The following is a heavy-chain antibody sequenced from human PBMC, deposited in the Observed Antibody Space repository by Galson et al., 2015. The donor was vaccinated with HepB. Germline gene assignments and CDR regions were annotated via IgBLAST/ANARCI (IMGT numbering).Heavy chain of an antibody. D-gene: IGHD1-26*01. CDR3: ARDGSGNYRYGMDV. CDR2: INTNTGNP. J-gene: IGHJ6*02. CDR1: GYTFTSYA. Sequence: SVKVSCKASGYTFTSYAINWVRQAPGQGLEWMGWINTNTGNPTYAQGFTGRFVFSLDTSVSTSYLQISSLKDEDTAVYYCARDGSGNYRYGMDVWGQGTTVTVSS. V-gene: IGHV7-4-1*02.